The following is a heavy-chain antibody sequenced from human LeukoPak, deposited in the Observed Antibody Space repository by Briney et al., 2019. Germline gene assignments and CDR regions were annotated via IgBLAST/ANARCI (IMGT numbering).Heavy chain of an antibody. Sequence: ASVKVSCKASGYTFTSYAMHWVRQAPGQRLEWMGWINAGNGNTKYSQKFQGRVTITRNTSASIAYMELSSLRSEDTAVYYCARDRNLRRKPYCGGDCYSLDYWGQGTLVTVSS. CDR2: INAGNGNT. V-gene: IGHV1-3*01. D-gene: IGHD2-21*02. J-gene: IGHJ4*02. CDR1: GYTFTSYA. CDR3: ARDRNLRRKPYCGGDCYSLDY.